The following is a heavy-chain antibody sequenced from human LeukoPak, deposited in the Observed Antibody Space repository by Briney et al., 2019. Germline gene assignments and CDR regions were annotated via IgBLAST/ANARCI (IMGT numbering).Heavy chain of an antibody. CDR1: GFTFSSYW. CDR2: IKQDGSEK. V-gene: IGHV3-7*01. CDR3: ARTRITMIVGLASRFDY. D-gene: IGHD3-22*01. Sequence: PGGSLRLSCAASGFTFSSYWMSWVRQAPGKGLEWVAKIKQDGSEKYYGDSVKGRFTISRDNAKNSLYLQMNSLRAEDTAVYYCARTRITMIVGLASRFDYWGQGTLVTVSS. J-gene: IGHJ4*02.